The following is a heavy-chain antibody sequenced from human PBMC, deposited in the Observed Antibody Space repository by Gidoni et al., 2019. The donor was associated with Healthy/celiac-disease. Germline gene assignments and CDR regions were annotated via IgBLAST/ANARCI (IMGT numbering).Heavy chain of an antibody. CDR2: IIPIFGTA. CDR3: ARPAAIPFAYYGMDV. Sequence: QVQLVQSGAEVKKPGSSVKVSCKASGGTFNSYAISWGRQAPGQGLEWLGGIIPIFGTANYAQKFQGRVTITADESTSTAYMELSSLRSEDTAVYYCARPAAIPFAYYGMDVWGQGTTVTVSS. D-gene: IGHD2-2*02. J-gene: IGHJ6*02. CDR1: GGTFNSYA. V-gene: IGHV1-69*01.